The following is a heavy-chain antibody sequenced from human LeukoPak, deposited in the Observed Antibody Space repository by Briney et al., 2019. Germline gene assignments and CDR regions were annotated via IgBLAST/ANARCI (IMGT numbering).Heavy chain of an antibody. Sequence: GGSLRLSCSASGFTFTTNAMTWVRQAPGKGLEWVSTIRGNGDRTHYADSVTGRFTISRDNSKNTLYLQVNSLRGEDSAIYYCAKRVQHYYGMDVWGQGTTVTVSS. V-gene: IGHV3-23*01. J-gene: IGHJ6*02. CDR1: GFTFTTNA. CDR3: AKRVQHYYGMDV. D-gene: IGHD4/OR15-4a*01. CDR2: IRGNGDRT.